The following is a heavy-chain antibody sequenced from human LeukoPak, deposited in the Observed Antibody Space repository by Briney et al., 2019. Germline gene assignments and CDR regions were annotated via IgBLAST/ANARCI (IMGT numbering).Heavy chain of an antibody. CDR1: GFTFSSYA. CDR2: ISSSSSTI. J-gene: IGHJ4*02. D-gene: IGHD5-18*01. Sequence: QPGGSLRLSCAASGFTFSSYAMNWVRQAPGKGLEWVSYISSSSSTIYYADSVKGRFTISRDNSKNTLYLQMNSLRAEDTAVYYCAKDLELDTAMVVDYWGQGTLVTVSS. CDR3: AKDLELDTAMVVDY. V-gene: IGHV3-23*01.